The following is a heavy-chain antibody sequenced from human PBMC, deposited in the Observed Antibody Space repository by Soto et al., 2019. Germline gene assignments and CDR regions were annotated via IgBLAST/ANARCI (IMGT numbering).Heavy chain of an antibody. V-gene: IGHV3-33*01. CDR1: GLTFSSYG. CDR2: IWYDGSTT. J-gene: IGHJ4*02. D-gene: IGHD5-12*01. Sequence: GGSLRLSCAASGLTFSSYGMHWVRQAPGKGLEWEAVIWYDGSTTTYADSVKGRFTISRDNAKNTLYLQMNSLRAEDTAVYYCVRVPTGGYAFSLDDYWGQGTPVTVSS. CDR3: VRVPTGGYAFSLDDY.